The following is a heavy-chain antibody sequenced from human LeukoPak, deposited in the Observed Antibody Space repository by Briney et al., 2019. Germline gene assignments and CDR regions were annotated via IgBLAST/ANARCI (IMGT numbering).Heavy chain of an antibody. CDR1: GGTFSSYA. V-gene: IGHV1-69*13. J-gene: IGHJ6*03. CDR2: IIPIFGTA. CDR3: ARALSPHVDYYYYYMDV. Sequence: GASVKVSCKASGGTFSSYAISWVRQAPGQGLEWMGGIIPIFGTANYAQKFQGRVTITADESTSTAYMELSSLRSEDTAVYYCARALSPHVDYYYYYMDVWGKGTTVTISS. D-gene: IGHD2/OR15-2a*01.